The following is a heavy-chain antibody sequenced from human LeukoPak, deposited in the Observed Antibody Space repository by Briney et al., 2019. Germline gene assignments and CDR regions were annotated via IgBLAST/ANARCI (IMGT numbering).Heavy chain of an antibody. D-gene: IGHD2-2*01. J-gene: IGHJ4*02. Sequence: GGSLRLSCAASGFTFSSYAMSWVRQAPGKGLEWVSAISGSGGSTYYADSVKGRFTISRDNSKNTLYLQMNSLRAEDTAVYYCAKDKLGSVVPAAFGYWGQGTLVTVSS. V-gene: IGHV3-23*01. CDR3: AKDKLGSVVPAAFGY. CDR2: ISGSGGST. CDR1: GFTFSSYA.